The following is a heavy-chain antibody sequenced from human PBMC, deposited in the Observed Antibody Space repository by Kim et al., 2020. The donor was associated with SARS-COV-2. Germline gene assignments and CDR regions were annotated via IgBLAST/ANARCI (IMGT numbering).Heavy chain of an antibody. D-gene: IGHD3-10*02. V-gene: IGHV4-59*01. Sequence: SETLSLTCTVSSDSISSYYCSWIRQLPGKLLEWIGYIYYSLTTNYNPSLNSRVTISLDTSKNQFSLELTSVTDSYTSVYYFSISYVLCSLHQFDS. CDR2: IYYSLTT. CDR1: SDSISSYY. CDR3: SISYVLCSLHQFDS. J-gene: IGHJ5*01.